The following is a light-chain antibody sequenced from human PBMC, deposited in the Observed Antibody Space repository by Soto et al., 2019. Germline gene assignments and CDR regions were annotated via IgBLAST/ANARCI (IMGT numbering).Light chain of an antibody. Sequence: DLQVTQSPSSLSASVGDRVTITCRASQSIASYLNWYQQKPGKAPKLLISAASSLQSGVPSRFSGSGSGTDFTLTISSLQPEDFATYYCQQSYSTPIFTFGPGTKVDIK. V-gene: IGKV1-39*01. CDR3: QQSYSTPIFT. CDR1: QSIASY. CDR2: AAS. J-gene: IGKJ3*01.